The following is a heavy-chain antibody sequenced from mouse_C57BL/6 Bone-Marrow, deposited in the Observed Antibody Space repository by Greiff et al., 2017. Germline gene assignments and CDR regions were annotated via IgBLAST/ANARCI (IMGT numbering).Heavy chain of an antibody. D-gene: IGHD1-1*01. Sequence: QVQLQQPGAELVKPGASVKMSCKASGYTFTSYWITWVKQRPGQGLEWIGDIYPGSGSTNYNEKFKSKATLTVDTSSSTAYMQLSSLTSEDSACYYCARKVSPTTVVGGYFDVWGTGTTVTVSS. CDR2: IYPGSGST. CDR3: ARKVSPTTVVGGYFDV. CDR1: GYTFTSYW. V-gene: IGHV1-55*01. J-gene: IGHJ1*03.